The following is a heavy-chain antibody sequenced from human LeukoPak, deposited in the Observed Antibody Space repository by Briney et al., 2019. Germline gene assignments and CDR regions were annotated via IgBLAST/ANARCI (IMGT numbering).Heavy chain of an antibody. CDR3: AKDGEPYSNYGGYFDY. CDR2: INHSGST. Sequence: SETLSLTCAVYGGSFSGYYWSWIRQPPGKGLAWIGEINHSGSTNYNPSLKSRVTISVDTSKNQFSLKLSSVTAADTAVYYCAKDGEPYSNYGGYFDYWGQGTLVTVSS. CDR1: GGSFSGYY. D-gene: IGHD4-11*01. J-gene: IGHJ4*02. V-gene: IGHV4-34*01.